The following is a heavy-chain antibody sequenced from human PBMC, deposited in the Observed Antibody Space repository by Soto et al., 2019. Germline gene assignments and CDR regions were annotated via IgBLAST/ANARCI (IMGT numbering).Heavy chain of an antibody. J-gene: IGHJ6*02. CDR3: AACIAVAGPDDYYYYYGMDV. V-gene: IGHV1-58*01. D-gene: IGHD6-19*01. CDR2: IVVGSGNT. Sequence: QMQLVQSGPEVKKPGTSVKVSCKASGFTFTSSAVQWVRQARGQRLEWIGWIVVGSGNTNYAQKFQERVTITRDMSXXTXYXXLSSLRSEDTAVYYCAACIAVAGPDDYYYYYGMDVWGQGTTVTVSS. CDR1: GFTFTSSA.